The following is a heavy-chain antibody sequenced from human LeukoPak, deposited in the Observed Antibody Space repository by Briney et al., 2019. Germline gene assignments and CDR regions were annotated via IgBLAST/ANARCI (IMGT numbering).Heavy chain of an antibody. D-gene: IGHD6-19*01. CDR1: GFTFSSYA. CDR3: AKYSSGWYSAIDY. CDR2: ISGSGGST. V-gene: IGHV3-23*01. J-gene: IGHJ4*02. Sequence: PGGSLRLSCAASGFTFSSYAMSWVRQAPGKGLEWVSAISGSGGSTYYADSVKGRFTISRDNSKNTLYLQRNSLRAEDTAVYYCAKYSSGWYSAIDYWGQGTVVTVSS.